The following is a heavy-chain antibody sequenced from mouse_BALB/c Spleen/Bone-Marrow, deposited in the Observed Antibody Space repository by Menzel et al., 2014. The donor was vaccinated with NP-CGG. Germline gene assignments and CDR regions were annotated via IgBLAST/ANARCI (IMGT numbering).Heavy chain of an antibody. J-gene: IGHJ4*01. CDR2: IRLKSNNYAT. CDR1: GFTFSNYW. D-gene: IGHD2-1*01. CDR3: TRGIYYGNYYAMDY. Sequence: EVKVEESGGGLVQPGGSMKLSCVASGFTFSNYWMNWVRQSPEKGLEWVAEIRLKSNNYATHYAESVKGRFTISRDDSKSSVYLQMNNLRAEDTGINYCTRGIYYGNYYAMDYWGQGTSVTVS. V-gene: IGHV6-6*02.